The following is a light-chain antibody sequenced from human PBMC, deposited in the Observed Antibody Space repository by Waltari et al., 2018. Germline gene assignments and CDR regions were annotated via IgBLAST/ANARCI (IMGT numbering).Light chain of an antibody. Sequence: DFQMTQSPSSLSASVGDRVTITCRASQNINNYLNWYQQKPGKAPNLLIYAASTLQNGVPLRFSGSGSGTDFTLTISSLQPEDFATYYCQQSYSTPRTFGQGTRVEIK. CDR3: QQSYSTPRT. J-gene: IGKJ1*01. V-gene: IGKV1-39*01. CDR1: QNINNY. CDR2: AAS.